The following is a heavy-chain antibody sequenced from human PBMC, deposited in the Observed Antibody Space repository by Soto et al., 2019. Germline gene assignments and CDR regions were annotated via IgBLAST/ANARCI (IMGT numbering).Heavy chain of an antibody. CDR1: GFTFSSYW. J-gene: IGHJ4*02. D-gene: IGHD2-2*01. Sequence: PGGSLRLSCAASGFTFSSYWMHWVRQAPGRGLVWVSRINSDGSSTSYADSVKGRFTISRDNAKNTLYLQMNSLRAEDTAVYYCARETPSCSSTSCYEIDLDYWGQGTLVTVSS. CDR3: ARETPSCSSTSCYEIDLDY. V-gene: IGHV3-74*01. CDR2: INSDGSST.